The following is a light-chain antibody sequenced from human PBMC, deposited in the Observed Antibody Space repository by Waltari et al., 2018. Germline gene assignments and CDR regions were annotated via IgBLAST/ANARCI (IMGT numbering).Light chain of an antibody. CDR1: PSISSW. CDR2: KAS. Sequence: DIQMTQSPSPLSASVGDSVIITCRASPSISSWLAWYQQKPGKAPKLLIYKASSLESGVPSRFSGSGSGTEFTLTISSLQPDDFATYYCQQYNSYSTFGQGTKVEI. CDR3: QQYNSYST. J-gene: IGKJ1*01. V-gene: IGKV1-5*03.